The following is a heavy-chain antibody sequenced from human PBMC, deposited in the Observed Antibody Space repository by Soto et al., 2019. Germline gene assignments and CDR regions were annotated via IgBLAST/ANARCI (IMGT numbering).Heavy chain of an antibody. D-gene: IGHD6-6*01. J-gene: IGHJ6*02. CDR1: GFTFSDYY. CDR2: ISSSSSYT. Sequence: GGSLRLSCAASGFTFSDYYMSWIRQAPGKGLEWVSYISSSSSYTNYADSVKGRFTISRDNAKNSLYLQMNSLRAEDTAVYYCAREGYSSSSREEYYYGMDVWGQGTTVTVSS. CDR3: AREGYSSSSREEYYYGMDV. V-gene: IGHV3-11*06.